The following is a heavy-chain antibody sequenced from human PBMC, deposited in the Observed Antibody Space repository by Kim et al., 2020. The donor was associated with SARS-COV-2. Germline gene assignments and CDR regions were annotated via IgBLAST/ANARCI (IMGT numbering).Heavy chain of an antibody. CDR1: GGSISSSNW. J-gene: IGHJ4*02. V-gene: IGHV4-4*02. CDR2: MYHSGST. CDR3: ARVPYSSGWYGFDY. D-gene: IGHD6-19*01. Sequence: SETLSLTCAVSGGSISSSNWWSWVRQPPGKGLEWIGEMYHSGSTNYNPSLKSRVTISVDKSKTQFSLKLSSVTAADTAVYYCARVPYSSGWYGFDYWGQGTLVTVSS.